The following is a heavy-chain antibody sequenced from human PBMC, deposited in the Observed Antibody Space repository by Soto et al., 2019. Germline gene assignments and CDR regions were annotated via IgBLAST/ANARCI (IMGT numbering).Heavy chain of an antibody. CDR2: IYYSGST. D-gene: IGHD1-7*01. V-gene: IGHV4-39*01. CDR1: GGSISSSSYY. J-gene: IGHJ4*02. Sequence: SETLSLTCTVSGGSISSSSYYWGWIRQPPGKGLEWIGSIYYSGSTYYNPSLKSRVTISVDTSKNQFSLKLSSVTAADTAVYYCARHGARAELRKRFDYWGQGTLVTVSS. CDR3: ARHGARAELRKRFDY.